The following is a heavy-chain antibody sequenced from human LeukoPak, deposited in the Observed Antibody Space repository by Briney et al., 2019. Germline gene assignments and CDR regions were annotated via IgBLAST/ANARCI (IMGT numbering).Heavy chain of an antibody. CDR2: MSPNSGNT. D-gene: IGHD2-2*01. V-gene: IGHV1-8*01. Sequence: ASVKVSCKTSGYTFNNFDINWVRQATGQGLEWMGWMSPNSGNTAYAQKFQGRVTMTSDTSISTAYMELSRLRSDDTAVYYCARVPAANLYYYYYYMDVWGKGTTVTVSS. CDR1: GYTFNNFD. J-gene: IGHJ6*03. CDR3: ARVPAANLYYYYYYMDV.